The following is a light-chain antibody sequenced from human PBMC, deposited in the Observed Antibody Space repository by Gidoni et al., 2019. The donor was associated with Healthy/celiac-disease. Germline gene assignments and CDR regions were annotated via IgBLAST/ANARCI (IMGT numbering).Light chain of an antibody. CDR3: QQYGSHTGLT. CDR1: QSVSSSY. V-gene: IGKV3-20*01. J-gene: IGKJ4*01. CDR2: GAS. Sequence: EIVLTQSPGTLSLSPGERATLSCRASQSVSSSYLAWYQQKPGQAPSLLIYGASSRATGIPDMCSGSGSGTDFTLTISRLEPEDFAVYYCQQYGSHTGLTFGGGTKVEIK.